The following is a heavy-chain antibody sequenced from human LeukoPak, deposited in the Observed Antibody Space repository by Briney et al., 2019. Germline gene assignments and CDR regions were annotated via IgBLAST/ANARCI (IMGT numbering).Heavy chain of an antibody. CDR1: GFTFSSYA. J-gene: IGHJ3*02. Sequence: GGSLRLSCAASGFTFSSYAMSWVRQAPGKGLEWVSAISGSGGSTYYADSAKGRFTISRDNSKNTLYLQMNSLRAEDTAVYYCAKEHCSGGSCYLDAFDIWGQGTMVTVSS. CDR3: AKEHCSGGSCYLDAFDI. V-gene: IGHV3-23*01. D-gene: IGHD2-15*01. CDR2: ISGSGGST.